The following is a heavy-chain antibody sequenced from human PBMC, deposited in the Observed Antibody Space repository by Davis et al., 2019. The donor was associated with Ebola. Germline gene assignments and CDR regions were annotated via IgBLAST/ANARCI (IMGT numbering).Heavy chain of an antibody. CDR2: ISAYNGNT. Sequence: AASVKVSCKASGYTFTSYGISWVRQAPGQGLEWMGWISAYNGNTNYAQKLQGRVTMTTDTSTSTAYMELRSLRSDDTAVYYCAGHHNDNGDFRGSDRWFDSWGPGTLVIVSS. V-gene: IGHV1-18*01. J-gene: IGHJ5*01. D-gene: IGHD4-17*01. CDR3: AGHHNDNGDFRGSDRWFDS. CDR1: GYTFTSYG.